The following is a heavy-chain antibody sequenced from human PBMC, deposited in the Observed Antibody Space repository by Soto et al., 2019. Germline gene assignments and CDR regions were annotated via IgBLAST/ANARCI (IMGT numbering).Heavy chain of an antibody. J-gene: IGHJ6*02. CDR2: ISYDGSNK. CDR3: ARDGXIVATTSQGYYYYGMDV. D-gene: IGHD5-12*01. Sequence: GGSLRLSCAASGFTFSSYAMHWVRQAPGKGLEWVAVISYDGSNKYYADSVKGRFTISRDNSKNTLYLQMNSLRAEDTAVYYCARDGXIVATTSQGYYYYGMDVWGQGTTVTVSS. V-gene: IGHV3-30-3*01. CDR1: GFTFSSYA.